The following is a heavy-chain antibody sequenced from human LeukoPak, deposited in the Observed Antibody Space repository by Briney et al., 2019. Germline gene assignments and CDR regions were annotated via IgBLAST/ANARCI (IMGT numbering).Heavy chain of an antibody. J-gene: IGHJ4*02. CDR3: ARLMVRGVVIDY. D-gene: IGHD3-10*01. CDR2: IYYSGST. Sequence: SETLSLTCTVSGGSISTSSYYWGWIRQPPGKGLEWIGNIYYSGSTYYNPSLKSRVTIPVDTSKNQFSLKLSSVTAADTAVYYCARLMVRGVVIDYWGQGTLVTVSS. CDR1: GGSISTSSYY. V-gene: IGHV4-39*01.